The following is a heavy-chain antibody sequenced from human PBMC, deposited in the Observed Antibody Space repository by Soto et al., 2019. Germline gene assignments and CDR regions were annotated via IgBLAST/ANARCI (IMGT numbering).Heavy chain of an antibody. CDR1: GFTLSSYA. CDR2: ISGSGGST. V-gene: IGHV3-23*01. J-gene: IGHJ4*02. D-gene: IGHD3-16*01. CDR3: AKGSSASRPYYFDY. Sequence: EVQLLESGGGLVQPGGSLRLSCAASGFTLSSYAMSWVRQAPGKGLEWISAISGSGGSTYYADSVKGRFTISRDNSKTTLYLQMNNLSADDAAVYYCAKGSSASRPYYFDYWGQGALVTVSS.